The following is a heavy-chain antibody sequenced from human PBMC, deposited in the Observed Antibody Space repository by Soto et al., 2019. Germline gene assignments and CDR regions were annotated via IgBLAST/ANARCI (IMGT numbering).Heavy chain of an antibody. CDR1: GFTFSDYY. Sequence: GGSLRLSCAASGFTFSDYYMNWIRQAPGKGLEWVSYISTSGSSIYYADSVKGRFTISRDNAKNSLYLQMNSLRAEDTAVYYCARDSGRYPYHYAMDVWGQGTTVTSP. CDR3: ARDSGRYPYHYAMDV. V-gene: IGHV3-11*01. CDR2: ISTSGSSI. J-gene: IGHJ6*02. D-gene: IGHD1-26*01.